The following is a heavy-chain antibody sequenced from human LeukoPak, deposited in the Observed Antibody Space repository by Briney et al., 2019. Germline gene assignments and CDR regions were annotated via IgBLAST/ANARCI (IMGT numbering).Heavy chain of an antibody. J-gene: IGHJ4*02. V-gene: IGHV4-39*07. D-gene: IGHD2-15*01. CDR2: INHSGST. Sequence: SETLSLTCTVSGGSISSGGYYLSWIRQPPGKGLEWIGEINHSGSTNYNPSLKSRVTISVDTSKNQFSLKLSSVTAADTAVYYCASVNSTPYPWGQGTLVTVSS. CDR1: GGSISSGGYY. CDR3: ASVNSTPYP.